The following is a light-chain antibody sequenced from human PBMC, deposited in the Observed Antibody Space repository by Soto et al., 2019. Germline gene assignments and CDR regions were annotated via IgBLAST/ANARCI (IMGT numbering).Light chain of an antibody. CDR3: CSYAGSSTHVV. CDR1: SSDVGSYNL. CDR2: EGS. Sequence: QSALTQPASVCGSPGQSITISCTGTSSDVGSYNLVSWYQQHPGKAPKLMIYEGSKRPSGVSKRFSGSKSGNTASLTISGLQAEYEADYYCCSYAGSSTHVVFGGGTKVTVL. V-gene: IGLV2-23*01. J-gene: IGLJ2*01.